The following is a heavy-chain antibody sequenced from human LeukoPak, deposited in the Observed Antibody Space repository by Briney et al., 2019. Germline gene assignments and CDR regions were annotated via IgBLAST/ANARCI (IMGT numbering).Heavy chain of an antibody. Sequence: PGGSLRLSCAASGFSFRSFSMTWVRQAPGKGLEWVSAISGNGGSTYYADSVKGRFTISRDNSQNTLYLQMNSLRAEDTALYYCAKCDDFWSGGVDYWGQGTLVTVSS. CDR1: GFSFRSFS. CDR2: ISGNGGST. V-gene: IGHV3-23*01. D-gene: IGHD3-3*01. J-gene: IGHJ4*02. CDR3: AKCDDFWSGGVDY.